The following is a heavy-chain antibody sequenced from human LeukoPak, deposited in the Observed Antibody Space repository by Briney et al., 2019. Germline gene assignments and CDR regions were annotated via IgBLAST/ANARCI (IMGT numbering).Heavy chain of an antibody. CDR3: AELGITMIGGV. J-gene: IGHJ6*04. D-gene: IGHD3-10*02. V-gene: IGHV3-48*03. Sequence: GGSLRLSCAASGFTFSSYEMNWVRQAPGKGLEWVSYISSSGSTIYYPDSVKGRFTISRDNAKNSLYLQMNSLRAEDTAVYYCAELGITMIGGVWGKGTTVTISS. CDR1: GFTFSSYE. CDR2: ISSSGSTI.